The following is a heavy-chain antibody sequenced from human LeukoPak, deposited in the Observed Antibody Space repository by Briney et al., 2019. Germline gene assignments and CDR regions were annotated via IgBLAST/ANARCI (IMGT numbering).Heavy chain of an antibody. V-gene: IGHV4-59*01. Sequence: SETLSLTCTVSCGSISSYYWSWIRQPPGKGLEWIGYIYYSGSTNYNPSLKSRVTISVDTSKNQFSLKLSSVTAADTAVYYCARDWPELGYCSSTSCSYYYYMDVWGKGTTVTVSS. CDR1: CGSISSYY. J-gene: IGHJ6*03. CDR2: IYYSGST. D-gene: IGHD2-2*01. CDR3: ARDWPELGYCSSTSCSYYYYMDV.